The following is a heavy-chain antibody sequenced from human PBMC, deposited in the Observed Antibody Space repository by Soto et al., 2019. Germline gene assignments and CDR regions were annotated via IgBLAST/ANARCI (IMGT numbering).Heavy chain of an antibody. CDR3: ARDGGNTYCGGDCYRD. J-gene: IGHJ4*02. V-gene: IGHV1-69*13. Sequence: SVKVSCKASGGTFSSYAISWVRQAPGQGLEWMGGIIPIFGTANYAQKFQGRVTITADESTSTAYMELSSLRSEDTAVYYCARDGGNTYCGGDCYRDWGQGTLVTVSS. CDR2: IIPIFGTA. CDR1: GGTFSSYA. D-gene: IGHD2-21*02.